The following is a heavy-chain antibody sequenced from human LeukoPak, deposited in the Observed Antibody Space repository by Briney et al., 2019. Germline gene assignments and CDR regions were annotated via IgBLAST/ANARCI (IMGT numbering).Heavy chain of an antibody. V-gene: IGHV1-2*02. CDR1: GYTFTGYY. CDR2: INPNSGGT. J-gene: IGHJ4*02. D-gene: IGHD4-17*01. Sequence: ASVKVSCKASGYTFTGYYMHWVRQAPGQGLEWMGWINPNSGGTNYAQKFQGRVTMTRDTSISTACMELSRLRSDDTAVYYCARDNGDYGDFDYWGQGTLVTVSS. CDR3: ARDNGDYGDFDY.